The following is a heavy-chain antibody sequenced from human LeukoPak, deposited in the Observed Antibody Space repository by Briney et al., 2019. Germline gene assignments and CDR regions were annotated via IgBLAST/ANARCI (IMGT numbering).Heavy chain of an antibody. CDR2: SGSGGST. CDR3: AKSGQSYGRFDY. D-gene: IGHD5-18*01. CDR1: GFTLNGSA. Sequence: GGSLRLSCAASGFTLNGSAMSWVRQAPGKGLEWVSNSGSGGSTYYADSIKGRFTISRDNSKNTLYLQMNSLRAEDTAIYYCAKSGQSYGRFDYWGQGTLVTVSS. V-gene: IGHV3-23*01. J-gene: IGHJ4*02.